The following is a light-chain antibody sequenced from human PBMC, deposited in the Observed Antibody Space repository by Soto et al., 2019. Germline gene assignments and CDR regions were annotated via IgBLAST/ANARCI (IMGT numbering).Light chain of an antibody. Sequence: QSVLTQSPSASASLGASVKLTCTLSSVHSSYAIAWHRQQPEKGPRYLMKLNSDGSHSKGDGIPDRFSGSSSGAERYLTISSLQSEDEADYYCQTWGTGIVVFGAGTKLTVL. CDR2: LNSDGSH. V-gene: IGLV4-69*01. CDR3: QTWGTGIVV. J-gene: IGLJ2*01. CDR1: SVHSSYA.